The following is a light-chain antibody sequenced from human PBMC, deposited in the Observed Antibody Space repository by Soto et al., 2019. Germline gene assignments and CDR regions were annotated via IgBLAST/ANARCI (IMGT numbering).Light chain of an antibody. Sequence: EIVLTQSPATLSSFPGDRVTLSCRASQYINTRLAWYQHRPGQSPRLLIYQTSLRAAGIPARFSASGSGTDFTLTISSLEPEDVAVYYCQHYRSSPLTFGGGTKVEIK. CDR2: QTS. CDR3: QHYRSSPLT. CDR1: QYINTR. V-gene: IGKV3-20*01. J-gene: IGKJ4*01.